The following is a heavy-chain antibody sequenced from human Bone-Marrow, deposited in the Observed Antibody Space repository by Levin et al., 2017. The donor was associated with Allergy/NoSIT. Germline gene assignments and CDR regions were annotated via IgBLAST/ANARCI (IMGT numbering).Heavy chain of an antibody. CDR2: LSYDGRSK. D-gene: IGHD5-18*01. CDR3: ARAQWIQLWVDYFDS. Sequence: GGSLRLSCEVSGFSLISYAMHWVRQAPGKGLEWVAVLSYDGRSKYYAESVKGRFTISRDTSKETLYLEMNSLRSEDTAVYYCARAQWIQLWVDYFDSWGQGTLVTVS. CDR1: GFSLISYA. J-gene: IGHJ4*02. V-gene: IGHV3-30*04.